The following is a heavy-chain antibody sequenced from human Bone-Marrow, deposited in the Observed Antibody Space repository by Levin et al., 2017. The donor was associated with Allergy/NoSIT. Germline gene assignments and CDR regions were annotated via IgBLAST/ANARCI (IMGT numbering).Heavy chain of an antibody. CDR2: ISSSSRHI. Sequence: ASVKVSCAASGFTFLSYTMAWVRQAPWKGLEWVSSISSSSRHIYYADSLKGRFTISRDNAKNSLYLQMSSLRVEDTAVYYCARGLRGMSTITGVHSWGQGTLVTVSS. V-gene: IGHV3-21*01. CDR1: GFTFLSYT. D-gene: IGHD5-24*01. J-gene: IGHJ4*02. CDR3: ARGLRGMSTITGVHS.